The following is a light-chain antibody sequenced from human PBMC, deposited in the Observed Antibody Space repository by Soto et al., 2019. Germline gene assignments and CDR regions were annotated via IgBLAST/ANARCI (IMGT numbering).Light chain of an antibody. J-gene: IGLJ1*01. V-gene: IGLV2-14*01. CDR1: SSDVGGYNY. Sequence: QSVLRHPASVSWSPGHSITISCTGTSSDVGGYNYVSWYQQHPGKAPKLMIYEVSNRPSGVSNRFSGSKSGNTASLTISGLQAEDEADYYCSSYTSSSTRVFGTGTKVTVL. CDR2: EVS. CDR3: SSYTSSSTRV.